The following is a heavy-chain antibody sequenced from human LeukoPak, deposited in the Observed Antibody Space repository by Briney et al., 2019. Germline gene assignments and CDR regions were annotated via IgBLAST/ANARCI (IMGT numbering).Heavy chain of an antibody. V-gene: IGHV3-30*18. Sequence: GGSLRLPCAASGFTFSNYGMHWVRQAPGKGLEWVAVISYDGSNKYYADSVKGRFTISRDNSKNTLYLQMNSLRAEDTAVYYCANGAMVTGLDYWGQGTLVTVSS. CDR1: GFTFSNYG. D-gene: IGHD5-18*01. CDR3: ANGAMVTGLDY. J-gene: IGHJ4*02. CDR2: ISYDGSNK.